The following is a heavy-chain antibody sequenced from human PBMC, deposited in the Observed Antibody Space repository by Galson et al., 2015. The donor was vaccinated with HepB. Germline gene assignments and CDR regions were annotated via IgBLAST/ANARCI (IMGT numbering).Heavy chain of an antibody. D-gene: IGHD6-19*01. CDR3: ARQYSSGWPTSPRIDY. V-gene: IGHV5-10-1*01. J-gene: IGHJ4*02. CDR2: IDPSDSYT. CDR1: GYSFTSYW. Sequence: QSGAEVKKPGESLRISCKGSGYSFTSYWISWVRQMPGKGLEWMGRIDPSDSYTNYSPSFQGHVTISADKSISTAYLQWSSLKASDTAMYYCARQYSSGWPTSPRIDYWGQGTLVTVSS.